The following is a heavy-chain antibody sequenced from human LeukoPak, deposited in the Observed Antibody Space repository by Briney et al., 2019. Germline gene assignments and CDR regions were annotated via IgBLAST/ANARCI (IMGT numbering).Heavy chain of an antibody. J-gene: IGHJ6*02. V-gene: IGHV4-34*01. Sequence: SETLSLTSAVYGGSFSGNYWSWMRQAPGRGRGGIGKFINNRGSGRGGPPYNPSLQSRVTISVDTSKNQFSLRLNAVAAADTAVYYCARGPREADPGILGYSYYYYGMDGWVQGTTVTVSS. D-gene: IGHD2-15*01. CDR1: GGSFSGNY. CDR2: FINNRGSGRGGP. CDR3: ARGPREADPGILGYSYYYYGMDG.